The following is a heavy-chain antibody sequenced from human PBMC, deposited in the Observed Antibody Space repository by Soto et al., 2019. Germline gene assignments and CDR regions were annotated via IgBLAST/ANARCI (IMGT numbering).Heavy chain of an antibody. Sequence: EVQLLESGGGLVQPGGSLRLSCAASGFTFSSYAMSWVRQAPGKGLEWVSAISGSGGSTYYADSVKGRFTISRDNSKNTLYLQMNSLRAEDTAVYYCAKEEGYCSSTSCSDWFDPWGQGTLVTVSS. CDR3: AKEEGYCSSTSCSDWFDP. CDR2: ISGSGGST. CDR1: GFTFSSYA. D-gene: IGHD2-2*01. V-gene: IGHV3-23*01. J-gene: IGHJ5*02.